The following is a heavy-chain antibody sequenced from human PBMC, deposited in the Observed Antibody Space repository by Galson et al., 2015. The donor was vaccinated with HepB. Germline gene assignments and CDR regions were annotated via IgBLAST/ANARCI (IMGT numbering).Heavy chain of an antibody. CDR2: ISVYNGHT. CDR3: ARDPICSGGSCYFDY. Sequence: SVKVSCKASGYSFTSYGVTWVRQAPGQGLEWMGWISVYNGHTNYAQKLQGRVTMTTDTSTSTAYMELWSLGYDDTAVYYCARDPICSGGSCYFDYWGQGTLVTVSS. CDR1: GYSFTSYG. D-gene: IGHD2-15*01. V-gene: IGHV1-18*01. J-gene: IGHJ4*02.